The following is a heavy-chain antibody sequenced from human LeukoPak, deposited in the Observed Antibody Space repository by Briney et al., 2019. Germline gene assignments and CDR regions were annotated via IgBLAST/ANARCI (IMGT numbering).Heavy chain of an antibody. CDR2: ISSSSSYI. D-gene: IGHD3-22*01. Sequence: GGSLRLSCAASGFTVSSNYMSWVRQAPGKGLEWVSSISSSSSYIYYADSVKGRFTISRDNAKNSLYLQMNSLRAEDTAVYYCARDPVFGDYYDSSGYLWGQGTLVTVSS. CDR3: ARDPVFGDYYDSSGYL. V-gene: IGHV3-21*01. J-gene: IGHJ5*02. CDR1: GFTVSSNY.